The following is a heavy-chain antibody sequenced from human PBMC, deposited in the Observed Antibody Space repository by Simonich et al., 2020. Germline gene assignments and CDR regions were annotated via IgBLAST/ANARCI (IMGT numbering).Heavy chain of an antibody. J-gene: IGHJ1*01. CDR3: ARSHIAAAGTGYFQH. D-gene: IGHD6-13*01. V-gene: IGHV1-2*02. Sequence: QVQLVQSGAEVKKPGASVKVSCKASGYTFTGYYMHWVRQAPGQGLEGRVWINPNMGGTNDEPKFQGRVTMTRDTSISTAYMELSRLRSDDTAVYYCARSHIAAAGTGYFQHWGQGTLVTVSS. CDR2: INPNMGGT. CDR1: GYTFTGYY.